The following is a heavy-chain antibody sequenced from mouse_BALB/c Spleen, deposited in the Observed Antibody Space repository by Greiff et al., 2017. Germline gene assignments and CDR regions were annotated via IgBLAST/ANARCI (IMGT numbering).Heavy chain of an antibody. CDR2: ISYDGSN. D-gene: IGHD2-1*01. Sequence: VQLKESGPGLVKPSQSLSLTCSVTGYSITSGYYWNWIRQFPGNKLEWMGYISYDGSNNYNPSLKNRISITRDTSKNQFFLKLNSVTTEDTATYYCARRGGNYLYWYFDVWGAGTTVTVSS. CDR1: GYSITSGYY. J-gene: IGHJ1*01. CDR3: ARRGGNYLYWYFDV. V-gene: IGHV3-6*02.